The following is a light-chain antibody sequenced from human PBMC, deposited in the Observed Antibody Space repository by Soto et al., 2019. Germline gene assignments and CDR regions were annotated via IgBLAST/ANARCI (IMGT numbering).Light chain of an antibody. CDR3: QHYDTLPLS. CDR1: QDISTY. CDR2: DAS. V-gene: IGKV1-33*01. Sequence: EIQMTQSPSSLSASVGDRVTITCQASQDISTYLNWYQQKPGKAPKFLIYDASTLAAGVPSRFSGSGSRTDFTFTISSLQPEDIGTYYCQHYDTLPLSFGPGTKVEIK. J-gene: IGKJ3*01.